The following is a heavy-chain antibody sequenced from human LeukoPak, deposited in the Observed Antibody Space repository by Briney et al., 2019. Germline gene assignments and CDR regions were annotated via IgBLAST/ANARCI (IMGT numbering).Heavy chain of an antibody. CDR2: IYYSGST. CDR1: GGSISSYY. Sequence: SETLSLTCTVSGGSISSYYWSWIRQPPGKGLEWIGYIYYSGSTNYNPSLKSRVTISVDTSKNQFSLKLSSVTAADTAVYYCARERGVAAERYYYYYMDVWGQGTLVTVSS. CDR3: ARERGVAAERYYYYYMDV. V-gene: IGHV4-59*01. D-gene: IGHD2-15*01. J-gene: IGHJ6*03.